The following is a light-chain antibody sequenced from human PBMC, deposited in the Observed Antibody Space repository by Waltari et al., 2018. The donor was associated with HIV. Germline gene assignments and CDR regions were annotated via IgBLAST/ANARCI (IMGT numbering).Light chain of an antibody. J-gene: IGLJ3*02. V-gene: IGLV1-47*01. CDR2: RNN. CDR3: ATWDDSLSGQWV. Sequence: QSVLTQPPSASGTPGQRVTISCSGSSSNVGSNYVYWYQQLPGTAPKLLIYRNNQRPSGVPDRFSGSKSGTSASLAISGLRSEDEADFHCATWDDSLSGQWVFGGGTKLTVL. CDR1: SSNVGSNY.